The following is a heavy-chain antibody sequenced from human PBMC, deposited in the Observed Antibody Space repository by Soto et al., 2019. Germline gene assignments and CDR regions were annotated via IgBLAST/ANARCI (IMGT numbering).Heavy chain of an antibody. CDR1: ESTFSSYS. CDR2: ISSSSSYI. D-gene: IGHD1-1*01. V-gene: IGHV3-21*01. J-gene: IGHJ4*02. Sequence: PGGSLRLSCAASESTFSSYSMNWVRQAPGKGLEWVSSISSSSSYIYYEDSVKGRFTISRDNAKNSLYLQMNSLRAEDTAVYYCALEPGQYPSNKFDYWGQGTLVTVSS. CDR3: ALEPGQYPSNKFDY.